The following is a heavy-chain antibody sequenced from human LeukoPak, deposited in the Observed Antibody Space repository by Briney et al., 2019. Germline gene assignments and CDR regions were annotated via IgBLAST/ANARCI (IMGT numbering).Heavy chain of an antibody. CDR3: ATTMQPTLIVTSWGY. J-gene: IGHJ4*02. CDR1: GFTFSTYW. CDR2: IKQDGSER. V-gene: IGHV3-7*01. D-gene: IGHD3-16*01. Sequence: GGSLRLSCTASGFTFSTYWMSWVRQAPGEGLEWVANIKQDGSERYYVDSVKGRFTISRDNAKNSLHLQMNSLRAEDTAVYYCATTMQPTLIVTSWGYWGQGTLVTVSS.